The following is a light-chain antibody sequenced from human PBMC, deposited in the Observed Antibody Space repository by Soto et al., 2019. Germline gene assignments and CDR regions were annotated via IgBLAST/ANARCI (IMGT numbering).Light chain of an antibody. CDR1: QSISSF. V-gene: IGKV1-39*01. CDR3: QLSLGT. Sequence: DRVTIACRPSQSISSFLNWYQHKPGKAPKLLIYATSTLQSGVPSRFSGSGSGTDFTLTISSLQPEDFATYYCQLSLGTFGQGTKVDIK. J-gene: IGKJ1*01. CDR2: ATS.